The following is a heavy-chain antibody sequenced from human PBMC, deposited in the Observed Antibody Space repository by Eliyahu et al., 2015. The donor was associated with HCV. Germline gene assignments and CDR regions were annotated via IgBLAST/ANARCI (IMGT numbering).Heavy chain of an antibody. V-gene: IGHV4-39*01. CDR1: GGSXSSGSYY. CDR2: IYYSGST. Sequence: QLQLQESGPGLVKPSEXLSLTCTVSGGSXSSGSYYWGWXRQPPGKGLEWIGSIYYSGSTYFNPSLKSRVTISVDTSKNQFSLKLSSVTXTDTAIYYCARHGSSSYYFFDYWGQGILVTVSS. J-gene: IGHJ4*02. D-gene: IGHD6-13*01. CDR3: ARHGSSSYYFFDY.